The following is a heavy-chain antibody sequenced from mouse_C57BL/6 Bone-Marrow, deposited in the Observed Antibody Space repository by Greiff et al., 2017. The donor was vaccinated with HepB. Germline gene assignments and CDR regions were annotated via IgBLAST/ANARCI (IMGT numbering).Heavy chain of an antibody. Sequence: EVKLQESGPGLVKPSQSLSLTCSVTGYSITSGYYWNWIRQFPGNKLEWMGYISYDGSNNYNPSLKNRISITRDTSKNQFFLKLNSVTTEDTATYYCARGLYYDYDYWGQGTTLTVSS. V-gene: IGHV3-6*01. CDR1: GYSITSGYY. J-gene: IGHJ2*01. CDR2: ISYDGSN. CDR3: ARGLYYDYDY. D-gene: IGHD2-4*01.